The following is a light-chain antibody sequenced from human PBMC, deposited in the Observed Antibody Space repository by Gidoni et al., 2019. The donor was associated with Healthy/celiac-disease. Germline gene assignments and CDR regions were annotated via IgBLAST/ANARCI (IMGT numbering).Light chain of an antibody. CDR3: QQHNNWSTWT. V-gene: IGKV3-15*01. Sequence: EVVITQSPATLSVAPGELATLSCRASQRVSSNLSWYQQQPGQAPRILIYGASTRATGILARLSGGGGGREFTIIISSRQQEDYAVYYCQQHNNWSTWTFGQGTKVEIK. CDR1: QRVSSN. CDR2: GAS. J-gene: IGKJ1*01.